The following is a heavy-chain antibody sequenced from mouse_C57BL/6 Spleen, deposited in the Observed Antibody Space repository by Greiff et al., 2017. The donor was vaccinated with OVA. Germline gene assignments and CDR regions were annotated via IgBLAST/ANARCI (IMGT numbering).Heavy chain of an antibody. CDR3: ARSQLRLGSYFDY. V-gene: IGHV1-55*01. CDR1: GYTFTSYW. Sequence: QVQLQQPGAELVKPGASVKMSCKASGYTFTSYWITWVKQRPGQGLEWIGDIYPGSGSTNYNEKFKSKATLTVDTSSRTAYMQLSSLTSEDSAVYYCARSQLRLGSYFDYWGQGTTLTVSS. CDR2: IYPGSGST. D-gene: IGHD3-2*02. J-gene: IGHJ2*01.